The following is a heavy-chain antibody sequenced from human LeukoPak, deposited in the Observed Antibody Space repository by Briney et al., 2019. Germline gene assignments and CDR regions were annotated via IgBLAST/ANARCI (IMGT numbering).Heavy chain of an antibody. CDR2: ISYDGNIK. Sequence: GGSLRLSCAASGFSFSNHPMSWVRQAPGKGLEWVAIISYDGNIKYQADSVKGRFTISRDDSKNTLYLQMNSLRAEDTAVYYCARDRSANSRVYYFDYWGQGTLVTVSS. CDR1: GFSFSNHP. CDR3: ARDRSANSRVYYFDY. V-gene: IGHV3-30-3*01. D-gene: IGHD4/OR15-4a*01. J-gene: IGHJ4*02.